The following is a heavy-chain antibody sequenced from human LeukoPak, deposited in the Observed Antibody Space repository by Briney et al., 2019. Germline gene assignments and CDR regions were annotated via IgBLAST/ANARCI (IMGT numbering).Heavy chain of an antibody. V-gene: IGHV3-23*01. CDR3: TKDVQNDVGATDC. D-gene: IGHD1-26*01. CDR2: IDRSGERT. Sequence: GGSLRLSCAASGFTFTIHAMTWVRQAPGKGLEWVSTIDRSGERTQYADSVRGRFTISRDNSRNTLYLQMTSLRAEDTAIYYCTKDVQNDVGATDCWGQGTLVTVSS. J-gene: IGHJ4*02. CDR1: GFTFTIHA.